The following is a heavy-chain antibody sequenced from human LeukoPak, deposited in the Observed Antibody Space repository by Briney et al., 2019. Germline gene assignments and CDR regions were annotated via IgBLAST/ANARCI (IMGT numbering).Heavy chain of an antibody. D-gene: IGHD3-22*01. Sequence: PSETLSLTCAVSGGSISSSNWWSWVRQPPGKGLKWIGEIYHSGSTNYNPSLKSRVTISVDKSKNQFSLKLSSVTAADTAVYYCARDGYYDSSGSYAFDIWGQGTMVTVSS. V-gene: IGHV4-4*02. J-gene: IGHJ3*02. CDR3: ARDGYYDSSGSYAFDI. CDR2: IYHSGST. CDR1: GGSISSSNW.